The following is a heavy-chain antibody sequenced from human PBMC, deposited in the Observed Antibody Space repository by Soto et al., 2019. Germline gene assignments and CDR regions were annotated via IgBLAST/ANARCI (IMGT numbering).Heavy chain of an antibody. J-gene: IGHJ6*02. CDR1: GYSFTDYH. Sequence: ASVKVSCKASGYSFTDYHIHWVRQAPGQGLEWLGRINPKSGGTSTAQKFQGWVTMTADTSISTASMELTRLTSDDTAIYYCARGDSTDCSNGVCSFFYNHDMDVWGQGTTVTVSS. CDR2: INPKSGGT. CDR3: ARGDSTDCSNGVCSFFYNHDMDV. D-gene: IGHD2-8*01. V-gene: IGHV1-2*04.